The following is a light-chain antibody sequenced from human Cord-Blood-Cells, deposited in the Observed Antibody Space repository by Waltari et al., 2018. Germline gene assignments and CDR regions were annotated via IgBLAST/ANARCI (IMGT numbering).Light chain of an antibody. CDR1: SSDVGLYNH. Sequence: QSALTQPASVSGSPGQSINIPCTATSSDVGLYNHVSWYQQHPGNAPKLMIYEGSKRPSGVSNRFSGAKSGTTASLTISGLHAEDEADYYCCSYAGSSTYWVFGGGTKLTVL. V-gene: IGLV2-23*01. CDR3: CSYAGSSTYWV. J-gene: IGLJ3*02. CDR2: EGS.